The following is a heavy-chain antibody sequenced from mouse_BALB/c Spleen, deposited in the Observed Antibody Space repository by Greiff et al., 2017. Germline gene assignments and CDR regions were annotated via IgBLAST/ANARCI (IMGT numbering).Heavy chain of an antibody. D-gene: IGHD1-2*01. J-gene: IGHJ4*01. CDR2: IDPSDSYT. CDR1: GYTFTSYW. Sequence: QVQLQQPGAELVKPGASVKLSCKASGYTFTSYWMHWVKQRPGQGLEWIGEIDPSDSYTNYNQKFKGKATLTVDKSSSTAYMQLSSLTSEDSAVYYCARKRLYYGHAMDYWGQGTSVTVSS. V-gene: IGHV1-69*02. CDR3: ARKRLYYGHAMDY.